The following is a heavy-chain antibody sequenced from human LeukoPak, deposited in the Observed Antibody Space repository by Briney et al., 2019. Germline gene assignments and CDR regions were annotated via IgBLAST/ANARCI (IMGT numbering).Heavy chain of an antibody. Sequence: PGGSLSLSCAASGFTISSYAMSWIRQPPGKGLEWIGYIYYSGSTNYNPSLKSRVTISVDTSKNQFSLKLSSVTAADTAVYYCARAQFYYDSSGLIWGQGTMVTVSS. CDR1: GFTISSYA. CDR3: ARAQFYYDSSGLI. D-gene: IGHD3-22*01. CDR2: IYYSGST. V-gene: IGHV4-59*08. J-gene: IGHJ3*02.